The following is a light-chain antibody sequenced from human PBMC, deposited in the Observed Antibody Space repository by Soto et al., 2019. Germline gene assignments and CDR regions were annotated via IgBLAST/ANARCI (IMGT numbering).Light chain of an antibody. CDR1: QSISSN. CDR3: QEYNNWPRAT. V-gene: IGKV3-15*01. Sequence: EIVMTQSPATLSVSPGERATLSCRASQSISSNLAWYQQKPGQAPRLLMFRTSSRATGFPARFSGSGSGTEFNLTISSLQSEDFGVYHCQEYNNWPRATFGGGTKVDIK. CDR2: RTS. J-gene: IGKJ4*01.